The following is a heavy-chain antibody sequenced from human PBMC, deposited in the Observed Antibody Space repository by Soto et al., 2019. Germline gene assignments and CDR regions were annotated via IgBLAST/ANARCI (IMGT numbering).Heavy chain of an antibody. J-gene: IGHJ6*02. CDR1: GFGLKDFA. CDR2: IMWDSGII. CDR3: LKDIIRGGLDV. Sequence: GGSLRLSCVASGFGLKDFAMHWVRQVPGRGLEWVSGIMWDSGIIGYATSVKGRFTVYRDNAKNSLCLQMNSLTPEDTALYYCLKDIIRGGLDVWGQGTTVTVSS. V-gene: IGHV3-9*01.